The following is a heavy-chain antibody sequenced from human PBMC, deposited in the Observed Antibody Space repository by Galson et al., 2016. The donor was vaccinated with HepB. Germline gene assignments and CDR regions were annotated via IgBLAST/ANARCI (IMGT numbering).Heavy chain of an antibody. CDR3: TKEGLKSYAQL. D-gene: IGHD1-26*01. Sequence: SLRLSCAASGFTVSSNYMSWVRQAPGKGLEWVSVISGSGDRTYYTDSVKGRFTISRDNSKNTLYLQMSSLRAEDTAVYYCTKEGLKSYAQLWGQGTLVTVSS. V-gene: IGHV3-23*01. J-gene: IGHJ4*02. CDR2: ISGSGDRT. CDR1: GFTVSSNY.